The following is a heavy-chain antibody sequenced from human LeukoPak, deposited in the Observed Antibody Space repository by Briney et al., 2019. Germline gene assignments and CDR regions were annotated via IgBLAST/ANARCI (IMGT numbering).Heavy chain of an antibody. Sequence: SETLSLTCAFYGGSLTGYYWSWIRQSPGKALEWIGEINHSGQIDYNTSLKSRVTTSVDTSRNQFSLHLNSVTAADTAVYSRGCCGPGSYYRFWGQGTMVTVSS. CDR1: GGSLTGYY. J-gene: IGHJ4*02. V-gene: IGHV4-34*01. D-gene: IGHD3-10*01. CDR2: INHSGQI. CDR3: GCCGPGSYYRF.